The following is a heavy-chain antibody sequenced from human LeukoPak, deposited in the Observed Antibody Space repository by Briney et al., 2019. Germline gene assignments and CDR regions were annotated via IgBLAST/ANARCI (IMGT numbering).Heavy chain of an antibody. CDR3: ATYSSSWGYFDY. V-gene: IGHV4-39*07. D-gene: IGHD6-13*01. Sequence: SETLSLTCTVSGGSISSSSYYWGWIRQPPGKGLEWIGSIYYSGSTYYNPSLKSRVTISVDTSKNQFSLKLSSVTAADTAVYYCATYSSSWGYFDYWGQGTLVTVSS. CDR1: GGSISSSSYY. J-gene: IGHJ4*02. CDR2: IYYSGST.